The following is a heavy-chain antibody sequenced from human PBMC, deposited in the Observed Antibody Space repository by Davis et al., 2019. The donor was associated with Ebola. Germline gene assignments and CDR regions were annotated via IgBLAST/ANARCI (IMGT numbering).Heavy chain of an antibody. D-gene: IGHD3-22*01. Sequence: SETLSLTCTVSGGSISSYYWSWIRQPPGKGLEWIGYIYYSGSTNYNPSLKSRVTISVDTSKNQFSLKLSSVTAADTAVYYCARHPVVIGGGMGAFDIWGQGTMVTASS. J-gene: IGHJ3*02. V-gene: IGHV4-59*08. CDR3: ARHPVVIGGGMGAFDI. CDR2: IYYSGST. CDR1: GGSISSYY.